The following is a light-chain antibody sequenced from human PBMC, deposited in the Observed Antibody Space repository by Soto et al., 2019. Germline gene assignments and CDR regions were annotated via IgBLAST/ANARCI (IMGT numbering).Light chain of an antibody. CDR1: QSISSNY. J-gene: IGKJ1*01. CDR3: QQYGSSPRT. CDR2: GAS. Sequence: EIVLTQSPGTLSMFPGERATLSCRASQSISSNYLAWYQQKPGQAPRLLIYGASSRATGIPDRFSGSESGTDFTLTISRLEAEDLAVYYCQQYGSSPRTLGQWTKVEVK. V-gene: IGKV3-20*01.